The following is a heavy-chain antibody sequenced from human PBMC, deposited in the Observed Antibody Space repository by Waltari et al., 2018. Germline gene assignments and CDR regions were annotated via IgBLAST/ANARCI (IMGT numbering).Heavy chain of an antibody. CDR2: RRQGGSEK. J-gene: IGHJ3*02. CDR1: GFPFSSYW. V-gene: IGHV3-7*01. CDR3: ARDRALRGRGRTFDI. Sequence: EVQLVESGGGLVQPEGSLRLSCAASGFPFSSYWMSWVRQAAGEGMEWVANRRQGGSEKYSVDSVKGRVTTSRDNAKNSLYLQVNSLRVEDTAVYYCARDRALRGRGRTFDIWGRGTMVTVSS. D-gene: IGHD3-10*01.